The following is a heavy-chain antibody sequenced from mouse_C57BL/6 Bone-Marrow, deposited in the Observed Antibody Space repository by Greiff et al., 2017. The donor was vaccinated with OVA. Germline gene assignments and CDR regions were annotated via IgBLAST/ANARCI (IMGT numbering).Heavy chain of an antibody. CDR3: GGTDYDGPDWYFDV. D-gene: IGHD2-4*01. J-gene: IGHJ1*03. Sequence: VQLQQSGPVLVKPGASVKMSCKASGYTFTDYYMNWVKQSHGKSLEWIGVINPYNGGTSYNQKFKGKATLTVDKSSSTAYMELNSLTSEDSAVYDCGGTDYDGPDWYFDVWGTGTTVTVSS. CDR2: INPYNGGT. CDR1: GYTFTDYY. V-gene: IGHV1-19*01.